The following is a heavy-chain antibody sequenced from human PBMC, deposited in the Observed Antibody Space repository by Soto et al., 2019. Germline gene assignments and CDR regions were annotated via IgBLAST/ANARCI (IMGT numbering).Heavy chain of an antibody. CDR3: ARDPLVRGVGWFDP. V-gene: IGHV1-3*01. J-gene: IGHJ5*02. D-gene: IGHD3-10*02. Sequence: GASVKVSCKASGYTFTSYVIHWMRQASGQRLEWMGWINAGNGHTKYSQKFQGRVTITRDTSASTAYMDLSSLTSEDTAVYYCARDPLVRGVGWFDPWGQGTLVTVSS. CDR2: INAGNGHT. CDR1: GYTFTSYV.